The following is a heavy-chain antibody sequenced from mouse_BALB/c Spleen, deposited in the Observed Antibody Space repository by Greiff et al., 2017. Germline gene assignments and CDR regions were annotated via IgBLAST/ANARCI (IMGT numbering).Heavy chain of an antibody. Sequence: EVQLVESGGGLVQPGGSRKLSCAASGFTFSSFGMHWVRQAPEKGLEWVAYISSGSSTIYYADTVKGRFTISRDNPKNTLFLQMTSLRSEDTAMYYCARYGRYAMYYWGQGTSVTVSS. D-gene: IGHD1-1*01. CDR3: ARYGRYAMYY. CDR1: GFTFSSFG. J-gene: IGHJ4*01. V-gene: IGHV5-17*02. CDR2: ISSGSSTI.